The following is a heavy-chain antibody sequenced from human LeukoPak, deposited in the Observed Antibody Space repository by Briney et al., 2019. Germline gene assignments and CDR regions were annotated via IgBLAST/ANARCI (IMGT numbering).Heavy chain of an antibody. J-gene: IGHJ4*02. CDR3: ARDSGGGVQLSLDY. V-gene: IGHV1-18*01. CDR1: GLTFSNYG. CDR2: ISAYDGNT. D-gene: IGHD5-18*01. Sequence: PMASVKVSCKASGLTFSNYGITWVRQAPGQGLEWVGWISAYDGNTNYAQKFQGRVTMTRDTSTSTVYMELSSLRSEDTAVYYCARDSGGGVQLSLDYWGQGTLVTVSS.